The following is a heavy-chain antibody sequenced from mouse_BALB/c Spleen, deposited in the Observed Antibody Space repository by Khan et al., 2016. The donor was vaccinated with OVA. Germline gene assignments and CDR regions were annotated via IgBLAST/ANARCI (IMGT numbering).Heavy chain of an antibody. D-gene: IGHD2-4*01. V-gene: IGHV2-6-7*01. CDR2: IWGDGST. J-gene: IGHJ4*01. CDR3: AREIYYDYAYYYAMDY. CDR1: GFSLTGYG. Sequence: QVQLKESGPGLVAPSQSLSITCTVSGFSLTGYGVNWVRQPPGKGLEWLGMIWGDGSTDYNSALKSRLSISKDNSNSQVFLKMNSLQTDDTARYYCAREIYYDYAYYYAMDYWGQGTSVTVSS.